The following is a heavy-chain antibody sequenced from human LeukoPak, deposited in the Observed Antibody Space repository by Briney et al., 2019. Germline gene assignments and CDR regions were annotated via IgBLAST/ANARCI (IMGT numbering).Heavy chain of an antibody. CDR1: GGSFSGYY. Sequence: ASETLSLTCAVYGGSFSGYYWSWIRQPPGKGLEWIGEINHSGSTNYNPSLKSRVTISVDTSKNQSSLKLSSVTAADTAVYYCARGPYYYGSGSYYKTPNYRYYFDYWGQGTLVTVSS. D-gene: IGHD3-10*01. J-gene: IGHJ4*02. CDR2: INHSGST. V-gene: IGHV4-34*01. CDR3: ARGPYYYGSGSYYKTPNYRYYFDY.